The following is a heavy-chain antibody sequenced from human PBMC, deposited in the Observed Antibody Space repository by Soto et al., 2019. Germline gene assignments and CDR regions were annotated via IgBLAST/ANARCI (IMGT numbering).Heavy chain of an antibody. CDR1: GFMFNKYA. D-gene: IGHD5-18*01. CDR2: ISDSGEST. CDR3: AKETGYSHGFLPNVLDV. J-gene: IGHJ6*02. V-gene: IGHV3-23*01. Sequence: PGWSLRLSCAGSGFMFNKYAMNWVRQAPGKGLEWVSIISDSGESTYYADSVKGRFAISRDNSKNTLFLEMNSLRAEDTAVYFCAKETGYSHGFLPNVLDVWGQGTTVTVSS.